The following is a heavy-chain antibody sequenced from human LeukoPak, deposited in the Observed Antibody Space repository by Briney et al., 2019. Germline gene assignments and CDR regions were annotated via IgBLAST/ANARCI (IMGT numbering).Heavy chain of an antibody. Sequence: SLRLSCAXXGFTFXSYAMHWVRQAPGKGLEWVAVISYDGSNKYYADSVKGRFTISRDNSKNTLFLQMNSLRAEDTAVYYCARDNLLMYGNWFDPWGQGTLVTVSS. CDR1: GFTFXSYA. D-gene: IGHD2-8*01. V-gene: IGHV3-30-3*01. CDR3: ARDNLLMYGNWFDP. CDR2: ISYDGSNK. J-gene: IGHJ5*02.